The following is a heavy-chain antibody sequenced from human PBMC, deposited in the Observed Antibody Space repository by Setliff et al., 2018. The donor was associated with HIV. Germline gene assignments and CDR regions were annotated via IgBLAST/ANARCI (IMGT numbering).Heavy chain of an antibody. CDR3: ATDNCGGDCYLNY. CDR2: IKNKAAGETA. D-gene: IGHD2-21*02. Sequence: GGSLRLSCAASGFSLNIAWMNWVRQAPGKGLEWIGRIKNKAAGETAEYAAPVKDRFIISRDDSRNMLYLRMNSLKTEDTALYYCATDNCGGDCYLNYWGLGTLVTVSS. V-gene: IGHV3-15*07. CDR1: GFSLNIAW. J-gene: IGHJ4*02.